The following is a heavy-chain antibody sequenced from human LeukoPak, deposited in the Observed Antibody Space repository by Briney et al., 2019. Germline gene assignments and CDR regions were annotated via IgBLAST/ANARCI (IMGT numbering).Heavy chain of an antibody. V-gene: IGHV3-48*01. CDR1: GFTFSSYS. D-gene: IGHD2-15*01. CDR3: AKGRHIVVVVPQTYFDY. Sequence: GGSLRLSCAASGFTFSSYSMNWVRQAPGKGLEWVSYISSSSSTIYYADSVKGRFTISRDNSKNTLYLQMNSLRAEDTAVYYCAKGRHIVVVVPQTYFDYWGQGTLVTVSS. J-gene: IGHJ4*02. CDR2: ISSSSSTI.